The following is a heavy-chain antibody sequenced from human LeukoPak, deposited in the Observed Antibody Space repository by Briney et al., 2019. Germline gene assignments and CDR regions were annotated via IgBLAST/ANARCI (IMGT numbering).Heavy chain of an antibody. Sequence: PGGSLRLSCAASGFTFSSYAMHWFRQAPGKGLEYVSAISSNGGSTYYANSVKGRFTISRDNSKNTLYLQMGSLRAEDMAVYYCARGASDSSGYYYFDYWGQGTLVTVSS. J-gene: IGHJ4*02. V-gene: IGHV3-64*01. CDR2: ISSNGGST. D-gene: IGHD3-22*01. CDR1: GFTFSSYA. CDR3: ARGASDSSGYYYFDY.